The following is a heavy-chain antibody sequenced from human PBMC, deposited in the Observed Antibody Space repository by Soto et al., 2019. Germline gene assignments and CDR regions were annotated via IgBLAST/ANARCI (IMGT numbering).Heavy chain of an antibody. CDR2: ISYDGSNK. J-gene: IGHJ6*02. D-gene: IGHD3-16*01. CDR3: AREGGDGDKWNYYNGMDV. V-gene: IGHV3-30-3*01. CDR1: GFTFSNYA. Sequence: QVQVVESGGGVVQPGRSLRLSCAASGFTFSNYAIHWVRQAPGKGLEWVAVISYDGSNKYYADSVKGRFTISRDNSKNTRYLQSNSMRAEDTAVYYCAREGGDGDKWNYYNGMDVWGQGTTVTVSS.